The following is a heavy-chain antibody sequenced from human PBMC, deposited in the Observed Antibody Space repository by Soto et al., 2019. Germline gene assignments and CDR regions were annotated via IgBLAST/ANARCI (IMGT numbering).Heavy chain of an antibody. CDR2: SRNRAQGYST. J-gene: IGHJ4*02. CDR1: GFTLSEHY. CDR3: VRDTYFSDSSRYTRCFDY. Sequence: EVQLVESGGGLVQPGGSLRLSCAVSGFTLSEHYIDWVRQAPGKGLEWVGRSRNRAQGYSTQYAASVKGRFTTSRDDSKNLLYLQMNSLRTEDTAIYYCVRDTYFSDSSRYTRCFDYWGQGTLVTVSS. D-gene: IGHD3-22*01. V-gene: IGHV3-72*01.